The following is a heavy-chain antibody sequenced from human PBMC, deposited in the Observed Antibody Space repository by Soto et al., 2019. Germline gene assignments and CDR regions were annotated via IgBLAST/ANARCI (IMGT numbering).Heavy chain of an antibody. Sequence: QVQLVQSGAEVKKPGASVKVSCKASGYTFTGYYMHWVRQAPGQGLEWMGWINPNSGGTNYARKFQGWVTMTRDTSIRTAYMELSRRRSDDTAAYYCARGLQGDYYDDYGMDVWGQGTTVTVSS. CDR3: ARGLQGDYYDDYGMDV. J-gene: IGHJ6*02. CDR2: INPNSGGT. CDR1: GYTFTGYY. D-gene: IGHD5-12*01. V-gene: IGHV1-2*04.